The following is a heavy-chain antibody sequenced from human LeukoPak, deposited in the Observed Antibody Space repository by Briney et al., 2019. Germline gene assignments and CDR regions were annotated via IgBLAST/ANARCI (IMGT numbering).Heavy chain of an antibody. V-gene: IGHV3-30*03. CDR3: ARDGSEVRGVIITGTFDY. CDR2: ISYDGSNK. CDR1: GFSFSSYG. Sequence: GRSLRLSCAASGFSFSSYGMHWVRQAPGKGLERVAVISYDGSNKYYADSVKGRFTISRDNSKNTLYLQMNSLRAEDTAVYYCARDGSEVRGVIITGTFDYWGQGTLVTVSS. J-gene: IGHJ4*02. D-gene: IGHD3-10*01.